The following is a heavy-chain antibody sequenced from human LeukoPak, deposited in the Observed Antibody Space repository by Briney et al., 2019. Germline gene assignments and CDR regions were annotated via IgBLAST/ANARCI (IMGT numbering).Heavy chain of an antibody. CDR2: ISSSSSYI. J-gene: IGHJ5*02. D-gene: IGHD6-13*01. V-gene: IGHV3-21*01. Sequence: ETLSLTCAVYGGSFSGYYWSWIRQAPGKGLEWVSSISSSSSYIYYADSVKGRFTISRDNAKNSLYLQMNSLRAEDTAVYYCARDPYSTTGWFDPWGQETLVTVSS. CDR3: ARDPYSTTGWFDP. CDR1: GGSFSGYY.